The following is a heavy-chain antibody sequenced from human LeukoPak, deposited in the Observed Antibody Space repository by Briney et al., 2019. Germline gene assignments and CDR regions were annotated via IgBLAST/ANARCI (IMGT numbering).Heavy chain of an antibody. CDR3: ARATAAGTGGYYYYYMDV. Sequence: SVKVSCKASGGTFSSYAISWVRQAPGQGLEWMGGIIPIFGTANYAQKFQGRVTITADESTSTAYMELSSLRSEDTAVYYCARATAAGTGGYYYYYMDVWGKGPTVTVSS. V-gene: IGHV1-69*13. CDR2: IIPIFGTA. D-gene: IGHD6-13*01. J-gene: IGHJ6*03. CDR1: GGTFSSYA.